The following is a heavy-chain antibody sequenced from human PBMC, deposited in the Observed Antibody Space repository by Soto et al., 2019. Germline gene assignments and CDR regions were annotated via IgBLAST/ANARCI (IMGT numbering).Heavy chain of an antibody. CDR2: ISYDGSNK. CDR3: ARGPKRRTGIVGATTRSGY. V-gene: IGHV3-30*03. Sequence: PGGSLRLSCAASGFTFSSYGMHWVRQAPGKGLEWVAVISYDGSNKYYADSLKGRFTVSRDNSKNTLYLQMSSLRAGDTAVYYCARGPKRRTGIVGATTRSGYWGQGTLVTVSS. D-gene: IGHD1-26*01. J-gene: IGHJ4*02. CDR1: GFTFSSYG.